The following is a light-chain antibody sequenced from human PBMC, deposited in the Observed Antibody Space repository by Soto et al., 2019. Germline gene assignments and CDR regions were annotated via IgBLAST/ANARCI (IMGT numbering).Light chain of an antibody. Sequence: QSALTQPPSASGSPGQSVTISCTGTSSDVGGYQYVSWYQQYPGKAPKLMIYAVNKRPLGVPDRFSGSRSGNTASLTVSGLQAEDEADYYCSSYAGSNNYVFGTGTKVTVL. J-gene: IGLJ1*01. CDR2: AVN. CDR1: SSDVGGYQY. V-gene: IGLV2-8*01. CDR3: SSYAGSNNYV.